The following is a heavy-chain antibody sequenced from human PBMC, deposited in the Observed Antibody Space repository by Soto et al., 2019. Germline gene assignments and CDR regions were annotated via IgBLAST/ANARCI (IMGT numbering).Heavy chain of an antibody. CDR2: IYYSGST. J-gene: IGHJ4*02. Sequence: PSETLSLTCTVPGGSISSGDYYWSWIRQPPGKGLEWIGYIYYSGSTYYNPSLKSRVTISVDTSKNQFSLKLSPVTAADTAVYYCASAYCSGGSCPHPLDYWGQGTLVTVSS. CDR1: GGSISSGDYY. V-gene: IGHV4-30-4*01. D-gene: IGHD2-15*01. CDR3: ASAYCSGGSCPHPLDY.